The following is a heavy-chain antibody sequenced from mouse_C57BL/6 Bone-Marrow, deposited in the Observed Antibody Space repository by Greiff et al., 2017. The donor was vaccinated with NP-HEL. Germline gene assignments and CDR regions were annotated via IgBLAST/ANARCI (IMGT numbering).Heavy chain of an antibody. CDR1: GFTFSNYW. V-gene: IGHV6-3*01. J-gene: IGHJ4*01. Sequence: EVKVEESGGGLVQPGGSMKLSCVASGFTFSNYWMNWVRQSPEKGLEWVAQIRLKSDNYATHYAESVKGRFTISRDDSKSSVYLQMNNLRAEDTGIYYCTFPSPGDYAMDYWGQGTSVTVSS. CDR3: TFPSPGDYAMDY. CDR2: IRLKSDNYAT.